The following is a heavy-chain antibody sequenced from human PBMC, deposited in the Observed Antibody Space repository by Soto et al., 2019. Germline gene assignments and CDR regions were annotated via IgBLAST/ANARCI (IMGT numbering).Heavy chain of an antibody. V-gene: IGHV3-23*01. D-gene: IGHD3-22*01. CDR3: AKGLLVTIIVVADDAFDI. CDR2: ISGSGGST. J-gene: IGHJ3*02. CDR1: GFTFSSYA. Sequence: EVQLLESGGGLVQPGGSLRLSCAASGFTFSSYAMSWVRQAPGKGLEWVSAISGSGGSTYYADSVKGRFTISRDNSKNTLYLKMNSLRAEDTAVYYCAKGLLVTIIVVADDAFDIWGQGTMVTVSS.